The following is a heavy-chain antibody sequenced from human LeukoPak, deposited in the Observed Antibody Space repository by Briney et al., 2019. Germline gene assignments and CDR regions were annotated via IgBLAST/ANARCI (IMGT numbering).Heavy chain of an antibody. CDR3: ARGGPKGRTGTLGFDP. J-gene: IGHJ5*02. D-gene: IGHD3/OR15-3a*01. CDR1: GGTFSSYT. CDR2: INPNSGGT. Sequence: ASVKVSCKASGGTFSSYTITWVRQAPGQGLEWMGWINPNSGGTNYAQKFQGRVTMTRDTSISTAYMELSRLRSDDTAVYYCARGGPKGRTGTLGFDPWGQGTLVTVSS. V-gene: IGHV1-2*02.